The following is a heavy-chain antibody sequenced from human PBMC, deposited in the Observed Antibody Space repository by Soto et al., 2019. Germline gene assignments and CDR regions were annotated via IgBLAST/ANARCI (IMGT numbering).Heavy chain of an antibody. CDR3: ARTPTDESGYGDYGLLYGMDV. D-gene: IGHD4-17*01. J-gene: IGHJ6*02. V-gene: IGHV4-31*03. CDR2: IYYSGST. Sequence: QVQLQESGPGLVKPSQTLSLTCTVSGGSISSGGYYWSWIRQHPGKGLEWIGYIYYSGSTYYNPSLKSRVTISVDTSKNQFSLKLSSVTAADTAVYYCARTPTDESGYGDYGLLYGMDVWGQGTTVTVSS. CDR1: GGSISSGGYY.